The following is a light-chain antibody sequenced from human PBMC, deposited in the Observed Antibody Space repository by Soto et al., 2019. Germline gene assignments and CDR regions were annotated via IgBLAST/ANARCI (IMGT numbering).Light chain of an antibody. CDR2: DVS. Sequence: QSALTQPAPVSGSPGQTITISCTGTRSDVGGYNYVSWYQQHPGKAPKLMIYDVSNRPSGVSNRFSGSKSGNTASLTISGLQAEDEADYYCSSYTISSTWVFGGGTKLTVL. J-gene: IGLJ3*02. CDR3: SSYTISSTWV. V-gene: IGLV2-14*03. CDR1: RSDVGGYNY.